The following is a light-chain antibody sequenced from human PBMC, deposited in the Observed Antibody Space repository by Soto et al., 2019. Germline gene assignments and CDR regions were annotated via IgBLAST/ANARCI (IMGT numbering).Light chain of an antibody. Sequence: IVVTQSPGTLSLSPGERATLSCRASQSVSSSYLAWYQQKPGQAPRLLIYGASSRATGIPDRFSGSGSGTEFTLTISSLQSEDFAVYYCHQYNNWLALTFGGGTRWIS. CDR2: GAS. CDR3: HQYNNWLALT. J-gene: IGKJ4*01. CDR1: QSVSSSY. V-gene: IGKV3-20*01.